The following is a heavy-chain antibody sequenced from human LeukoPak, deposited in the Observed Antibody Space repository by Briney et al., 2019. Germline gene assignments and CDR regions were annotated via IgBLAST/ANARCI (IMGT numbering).Heavy chain of an antibody. D-gene: IGHD2-15*01. CDR1: GFTFSTAW. Sequence: GGSLRLSCAASGFTFSTAWMSWVRQAPGQGREWVGRIKSKIDGGTTDYAAPVKGRFTISRDDSKNTLYLQMNSLKTEDTAVYYCTGAGGSRGSLDYWGQGTLVTVSS. CDR2: IKSKIDGGTT. CDR3: TGAGGSRGSLDY. V-gene: IGHV3-15*01. J-gene: IGHJ4*02.